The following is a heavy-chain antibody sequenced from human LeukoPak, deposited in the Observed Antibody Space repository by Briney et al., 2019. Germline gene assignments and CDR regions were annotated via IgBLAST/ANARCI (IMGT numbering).Heavy chain of an antibody. V-gene: IGHV4-59*01. CDR2: IYYSGST. J-gene: IGHJ5*02. CDR1: GGSISSCY. CDR3: ARYGGYDILTGYPHNWFDP. D-gene: IGHD3-9*01. Sequence: SETLSLTCTVYGGSISSCYWSWIRQPPGKGLEWIGYIYYSGSTNYNPSLKSRVTISVDTSKNQFSLKLSSVTAADTAVYYCARYGGYDILTGYPHNWFDPWGQGTLVTVSS.